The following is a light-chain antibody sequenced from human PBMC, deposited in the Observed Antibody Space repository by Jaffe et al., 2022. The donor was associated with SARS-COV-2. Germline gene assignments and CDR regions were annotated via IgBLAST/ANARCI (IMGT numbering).Light chain of an antibody. CDR2: SNN. Sequence: QSVLTQPPSASGTPGQRVTISCSGSTANIGSNYVHWYHHLPGTAPKLLIYSNNQRPSGVPDRFSGSKSGTSASLAISGLLSEDEADYYCATWDNSLSAPVFGGGTKLTVL. CDR1: TANIGSNY. J-gene: IGLJ3*02. V-gene: IGLV1-47*01. CDR3: ATWDNSLSAPV.